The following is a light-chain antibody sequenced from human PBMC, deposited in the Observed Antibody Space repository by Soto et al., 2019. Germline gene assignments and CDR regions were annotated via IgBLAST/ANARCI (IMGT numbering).Light chain of an antibody. J-gene: IGKJ1*01. Sequence: DIQMTQSPSTLSASVGDRVTITCRASQSISSWLAWYQQKPGKAPKLLIYDAFSLESRVPSRFSGSGSGTEFTLTISSLQPDDFATYYCQQYNSYQGTFGQGTKVEIK. CDR2: DAF. CDR1: QSISSW. V-gene: IGKV1-5*01. CDR3: QQYNSYQGT.